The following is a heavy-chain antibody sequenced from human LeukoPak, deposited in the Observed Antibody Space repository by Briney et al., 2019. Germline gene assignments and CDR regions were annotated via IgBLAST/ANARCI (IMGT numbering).Heavy chain of an antibody. J-gene: IGHJ5*02. V-gene: IGHV4-59*08. CDR1: GGSISSYY. CDR2: IYYSGST. CDR3: AGVVVNWFDP. Sequence: SETLSLTCTVSGGSISSYYWSWIRQPPGKGLEWIGYIYYSGSTNYNPSLKGRVTISVDTSKNQFSLKLSSVTAADTAVYYCAGVVVNWFDPWGQGTLVTVSS. D-gene: IGHD2-15*01.